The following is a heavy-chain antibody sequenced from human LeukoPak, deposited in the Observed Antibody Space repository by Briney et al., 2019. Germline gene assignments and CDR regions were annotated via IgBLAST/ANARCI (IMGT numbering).Heavy chain of an antibody. V-gene: IGHV3-74*01. Sequence: GGSLRLSCAASGFTFSRYWMHWVRQAPGKGLVWVSRINTDGRTITYADSVKGRFTISRDNAKNSLYLQMNSLRVEDTAIYYCANGIEDIVVIPAAIFYWGQGTLVTVSS. D-gene: IGHD2-2*01. CDR1: GFTFSRYW. CDR2: INTDGRTI. J-gene: IGHJ4*02. CDR3: ANGIEDIVVIPAAIFY.